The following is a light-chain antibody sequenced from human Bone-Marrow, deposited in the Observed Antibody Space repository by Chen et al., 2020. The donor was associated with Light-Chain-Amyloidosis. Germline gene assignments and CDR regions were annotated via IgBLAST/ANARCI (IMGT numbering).Light chain of an antibody. CDR2: EAS. J-gene: IGKJ4*01. CDR3: LQRSDWPPLT. CDR1: QSVARY. V-gene: IGKV3-11*01. Sequence: EIVLTQSPATLSLSPGERATLSCRASQSVARYLAWYQQKPGQAPRLLIYEASNRATGIPARFSGSGSGTDFTLTISSLEPEDFAVYYCLQRSDWPPLTFGGGTKVEIK.